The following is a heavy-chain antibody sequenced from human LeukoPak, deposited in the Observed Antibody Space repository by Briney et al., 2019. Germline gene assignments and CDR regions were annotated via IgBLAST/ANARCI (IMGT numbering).Heavy chain of an antibody. V-gene: IGHV3-23*01. CDR3: AKYSGYDILTGSIDRWFDP. D-gene: IGHD3-9*01. J-gene: IGHJ5*02. CDR1: GFTFSSYA. CDR2: ISGSGDST. Sequence: GGSLRLSCAASGFTFSSYAMSWVRQAPGKGLEWVPAISGSGDSTYYADSVKGRFTISRDKSKNTLYLQMNSLRAEDTAVYYCAKYSGYDILTGSIDRWFDPWGQGTQVTVSS.